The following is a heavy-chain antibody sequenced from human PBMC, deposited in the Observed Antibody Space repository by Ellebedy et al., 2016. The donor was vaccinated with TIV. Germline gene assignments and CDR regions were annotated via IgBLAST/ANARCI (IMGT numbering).Heavy chain of an antibody. D-gene: IGHD3-9*01. Sequence: SETLSLTXTVSGGSISSYYWSWIRQPPGKGLEWIGEINHSGSTNYNPSLKSRVTISVDTSKNQFSLKLSSVTAADTAVYYCARRRYMDVWGQGTTVTVSS. CDR1: GGSISSYY. CDR3: ARRRYMDV. V-gene: IGHV4-34*01. J-gene: IGHJ6*02. CDR2: INHSGST.